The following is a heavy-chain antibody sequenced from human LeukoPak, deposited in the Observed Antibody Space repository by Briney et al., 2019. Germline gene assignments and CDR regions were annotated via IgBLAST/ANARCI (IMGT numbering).Heavy chain of an antibody. D-gene: IGHD2-2*01. CDR3: AKDIVVVPAAIYGMDV. J-gene: IGHJ6*02. CDR1: GFTFDDYA. CDR2: ISYDGSNK. Sequence: GGSLRLSCAASGFTFDDYAMHWVRQAPGKGLEWVAVISYDGSNKYYADSVKGRFTISRDNSKNTLYLQMNSLRAEDTAVYYCAKDIVVVPAAIYGMDVWGQGTTVTVSS. V-gene: IGHV3-30*18.